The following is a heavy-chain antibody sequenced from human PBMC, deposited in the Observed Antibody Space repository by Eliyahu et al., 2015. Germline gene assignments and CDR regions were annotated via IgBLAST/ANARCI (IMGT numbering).Heavy chain of an antibody. CDR3: ATVTYGDFDRSFDY. CDR1: GYSMNSAYY. Sequence: QLQESGPGLVKPSETLSLTCAVSGYSMNSAYYWGWIRQPPGKGLEWIGSIYHSGSTYYNPSLKSRVTISIDTSKNQFSLRLRSVTAADTAVYYCATVTYGDFDRSFDYWGHGTLVTV. V-gene: IGHV4-38-2*01. CDR2: IYHSGST. D-gene: IGHD3-3*01. J-gene: IGHJ5*01.